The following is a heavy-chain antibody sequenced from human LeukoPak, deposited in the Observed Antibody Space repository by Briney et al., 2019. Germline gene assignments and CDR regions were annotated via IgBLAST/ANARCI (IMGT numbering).Heavy chain of an antibody. V-gene: IGHV1-46*01. Sequence: ASVKVSCKASGYTFTSNYIHWVRQAPGQGLEWMGMIYPRDGSTSYAQKFQGRVTVTRDTSASTVHMELSGLRSEDTAVYYCARDQEGFDYWGQGTLVIVSS. CDR2: IYPRDGST. J-gene: IGHJ4*02. CDR3: ARDQEGFDY. CDR1: GYTFTSNY.